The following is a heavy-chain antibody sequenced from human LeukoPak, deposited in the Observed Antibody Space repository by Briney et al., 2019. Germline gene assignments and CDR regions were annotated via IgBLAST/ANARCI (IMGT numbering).Heavy chain of an antibody. CDR2: IDYRGST. Sequence: SETLPLTCTVSGGSISTYYWSWIRQPPGKGLEWIAFIDYRGSTTYNPSLRSRVTISVDTSRNQFSLKLYSVTAADTAVYYCASEMYSSSWYAYYFDYWGQGTLVTVSS. V-gene: IGHV4-59*12. D-gene: IGHD6-13*01. CDR1: GGSISTYY. J-gene: IGHJ4*02. CDR3: ASEMYSSSWYAYYFDY.